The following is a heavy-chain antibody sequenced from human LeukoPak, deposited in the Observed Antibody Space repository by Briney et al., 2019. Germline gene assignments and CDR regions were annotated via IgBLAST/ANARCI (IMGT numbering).Heavy chain of an antibody. CDR2: INPNSGGT. CDR1: GYTFTGYY. V-gene: IGHV1-2*06. Sequence: ASVKVSCKASGYTFTGYYMHWVRQAPGQGLGWMGRINPNSGGTNYAQKFQGRVTMTRDTSISTAYMELSSLRSEDTAVYYCAGGDTYYDFWSGYYRNNWFDPWGQGTLVTVSS. J-gene: IGHJ5*02. D-gene: IGHD3-3*01. CDR3: AGGDTYYDFWSGYYRNNWFDP.